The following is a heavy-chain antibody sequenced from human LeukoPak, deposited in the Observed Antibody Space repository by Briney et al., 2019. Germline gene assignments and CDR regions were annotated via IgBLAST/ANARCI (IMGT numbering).Heavy chain of an antibody. CDR1: GFTFNRFG. J-gene: IGHJ4*02. CDR3: AKSPGQLDPFYFDY. D-gene: IGHD6-13*01. Sequence: GRSLRLSCATSGFTFNRFGMHWVRQAPGKGLEWVAVIWYDGSNKDYADSVKGRFTISRDNSKNTLYLQMNRLRAEDTGVYYCAKSPGQLDPFYFDYWGQGTLVTVSS. V-gene: IGHV3-33*06. CDR2: IWYDGSNK.